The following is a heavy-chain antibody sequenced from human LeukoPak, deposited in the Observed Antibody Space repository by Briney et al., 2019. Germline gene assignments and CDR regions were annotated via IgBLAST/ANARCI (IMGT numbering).Heavy chain of an antibody. J-gene: IGHJ4*02. Sequence: GRSLRLSCVASGFTFSSYAMHWVRQAPGKGLEWVAVISYDGSNKYSADPVKGRFTISRDNSKNTLYLQMNSLRTEDTAVYYCAREVRGAITVFDYWGQGTLVTVSS. CDR1: GFTFSSYA. CDR3: AREVRGAITVFDY. D-gene: IGHD3-10*01. CDR2: ISYDGSNK. V-gene: IGHV3-30-3*01.